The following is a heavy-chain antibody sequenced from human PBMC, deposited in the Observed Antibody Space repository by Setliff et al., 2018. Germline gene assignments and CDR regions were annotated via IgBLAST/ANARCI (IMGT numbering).Heavy chain of an antibody. CDR3: TRGPKDFVVPPTANIFDY. CDR1: GYPLTAYY. CDR2: ISPHTGVT. D-gene: IGHD2-2*01. V-gene: IGHV1-2*02. J-gene: IGHJ4*02. Sequence: ASVKVSCKASGYPLTAYYIHWVRQAPGQGLEWMGWISPHTGVTNYAQKFQGRVAMTRDTSINTAYMELRSLRSDDTAVYYCTRGPKDFVVPPTANIFDYWGQGTVVTVSS.